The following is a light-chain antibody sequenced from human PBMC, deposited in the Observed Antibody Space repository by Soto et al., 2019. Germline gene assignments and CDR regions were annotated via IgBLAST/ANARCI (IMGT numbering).Light chain of an antibody. J-gene: IGLJ3*02. CDR1: SSDVGDYNY. V-gene: IGLV2-11*01. CDR3: CSFAGSYTFWV. Sequence: QSALTQPRSVYGSPGQSVTISCSGTSSDVGDYNYVSWYQQYPGKAPKLVIYDVSKRPSGVPDRFSGSKSGNTASLTISGLHAEDEADYYCCSFAGSYTFWVFGGGTKLTVL. CDR2: DVS.